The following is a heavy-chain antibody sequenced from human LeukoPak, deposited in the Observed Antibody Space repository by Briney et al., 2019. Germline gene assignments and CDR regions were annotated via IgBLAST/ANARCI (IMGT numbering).Heavy chain of an antibody. CDR1: GFTFSHYS. CDR2: IGSSSSSI. V-gene: IGHV3-21*01. CDR3: AREWEEAFDI. J-gene: IGHJ3*02. D-gene: IGHD1-26*01. Sequence: PGGSLRLSCAASGFTFSHYSMNWVRQAPGKGLEWVSSIGSSSSSIYYADSVKGRFTISRDNAKNSLYLQMNSLRAEDTAVYYCAREWEEAFDIWGQGTMVTVSS.